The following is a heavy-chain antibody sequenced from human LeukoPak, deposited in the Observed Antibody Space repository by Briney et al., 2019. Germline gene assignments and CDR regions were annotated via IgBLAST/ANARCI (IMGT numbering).Heavy chain of an antibody. CDR1: GGTFSSYA. D-gene: IGHD1-26*01. CDR2: IIPIFGTA. Sequence: SVKVSCKASGGTFSSYAISWVRQAPGQGLEWMGGIIPIFGTANYAQKFQGRVTITADKSTSTAYMELSSLRSEDTAVYYCASSGAENYYYYYMDVWGKGTTVTVSS. J-gene: IGHJ6*03. V-gene: IGHV1-69*06. CDR3: ASSGAENYYYYYMDV.